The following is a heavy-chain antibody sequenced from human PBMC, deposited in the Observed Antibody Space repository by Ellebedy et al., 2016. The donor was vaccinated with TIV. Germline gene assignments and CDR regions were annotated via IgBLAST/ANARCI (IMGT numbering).Heavy chain of an antibody. Sequence: GESLKISXAASGFTFSGYAMSWVRQAPGKGLEWVSTIVGSGSGTYYADSVKVRFIISRDNSKNTLYLQMNSLRAEDTGVYYCTRDCGAVDCSSTIWGQGTLVTVSS. J-gene: IGHJ4*02. V-gene: IGHV3-23*01. CDR2: IVGSGSGT. CDR3: TRDCGAVDCSSTI. D-gene: IGHD2-2*01. CDR1: GFTFSGYA.